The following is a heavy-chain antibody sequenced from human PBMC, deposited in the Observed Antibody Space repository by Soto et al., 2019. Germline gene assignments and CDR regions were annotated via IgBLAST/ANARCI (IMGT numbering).Heavy chain of an antibody. J-gene: IGHJ4*02. V-gene: IGHV1-69*01. CDR3: ARGGGPYVWFNEF. D-gene: IGHD3-16*01. CDR2: IIPVFGTT. Sequence: LVQSGPEVKKPGSSVRVSCKDSGGLFSSFAVSWVRQAPGQGLEWLGGIIPVFGTTNYAEKFQGRVTITADESTNTAYMELSGLRSGDTAIYYCARGGGPYVWFNEFWGQGTLVTVSS. CDR1: GGLFSSFA.